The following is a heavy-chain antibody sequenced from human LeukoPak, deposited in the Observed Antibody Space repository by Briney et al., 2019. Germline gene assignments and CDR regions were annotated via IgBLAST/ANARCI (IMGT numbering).Heavy chain of an antibody. CDR2: ISGSGGST. D-gene: IGHD2-2*01. CDR1: GFTFRSHA. CDR3: AKGVPSCSTTSCYADY. Sequence: GGSLRLSCAASGFTFRSHAMSWVRQAPGKGLEWVSAISGSGGSTYYADSVKGRFTISRDNSKNTLYLQMNSLRAEDTAVYYCAKGVPSCSTTSCYADYWGQGTLVTVSS. J-gene: IGHJ4*02. V-gene: IGHV3-23*01.